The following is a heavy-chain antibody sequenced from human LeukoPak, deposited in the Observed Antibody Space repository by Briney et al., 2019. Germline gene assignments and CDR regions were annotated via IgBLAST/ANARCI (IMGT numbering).Heavy chain of an antibody. J-gene: IGHJ4*02. CDR2: NNDSGST. V-gene: IGHV4-34*01. D-gene: IGHD2-2*01. Sequence: SETLSLTCAVYGGSFSGYYWSWIRQPPGKGLEWIGKNNDSGSTNYNPSLKSRVTISVDTSKNQFSLKLSSVTAADTAVYYCARRGRYCSSTSCPEGIDYWGQGTLVTVSS. CDR3: ARRGRYCSSTSCPEGIDY. CDR1: GGSFSGYY.